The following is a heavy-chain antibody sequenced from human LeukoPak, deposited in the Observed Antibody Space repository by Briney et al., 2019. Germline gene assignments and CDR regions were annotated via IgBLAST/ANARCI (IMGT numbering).Heavy chain of an antibody. CDR1: GFTFSSYS. V-gene: IGHV3-21*01. CDR2: ISSSSSYI. J-gene: IGHJ6*03. D-gene: IGHD3-3*01. CDR3: ARDRRLYYDFWSGSYYMDV. Sequence: GGSLRLSCAASGFTFSSYSMNWVRQAPGKGLEWVSSISSSSSYIYYADSVKGRFTISRDNAKNSLYLQMNSLRAEDTAVYYCARDRRLYYDFWSGSYYMDVWGKGTTVTVSS.